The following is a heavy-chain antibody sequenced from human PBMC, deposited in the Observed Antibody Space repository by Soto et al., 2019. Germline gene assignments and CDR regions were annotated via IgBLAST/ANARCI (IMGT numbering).Heavy chain of an antibody. CDR1: GFTFDDYA. Sequence: SLRLSCAASGFTFDDYAMHWVRQAPGKGLEWVSCISWNSGSIGYADSVQGRFTISRDNAKNSLYLQMNSLRAEDTALYYCAKDMSPFLALPFDYWGQGTLVTVSS. J-gene: IGHJ4*02. CDR2: ISWNSGSI. CDR3: AKDMSPFLALPFDY. V-gene: IGHV3-9*01. D-gene: IGHD3-16*01.